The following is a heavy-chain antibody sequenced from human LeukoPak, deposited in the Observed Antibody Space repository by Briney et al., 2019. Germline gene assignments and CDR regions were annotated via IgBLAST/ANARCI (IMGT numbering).Heavy chain of an antibody. CDR2: ISAYNGNT. J-gene: IGHJ6*03. Sequence: ASVKVSCKASGYTFTSYGISWVRQAPGQGLEWMGWISAYNGNTNYAQKLQGRVTMTTDTSTSTAYMELRSLRTDDTAVYYCARNYIHYYYLDVWGKGTTVTVSS. D-gene: IGHD1-7*01. CDR1: GYTFTSYG. CDR3: ARNYIHYYYLDV. V-gene: IGHV1-18*01.